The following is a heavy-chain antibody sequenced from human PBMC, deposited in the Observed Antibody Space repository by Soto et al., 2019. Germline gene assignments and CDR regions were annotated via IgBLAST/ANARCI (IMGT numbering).Heavy chain of an antibody. CDR2: ISYDGSNK. CDR3: AKEAAEYYYSGVDV. Sequence: QVQLVESGGGVVQPGRSLRLSCAASGFTFSSYGMHWVRQAPGKGLEWVAVISYDGSNKYYADSVKGRFTISRDNSKNTLYLQMNSLRAEDTAVYYCAKEAAEYYYSGVDVWGQGTTVTVSS. CDR1: GFTFSSYG. J-gene: IGHJ6*02. V-gene: IGHV3-30*18.